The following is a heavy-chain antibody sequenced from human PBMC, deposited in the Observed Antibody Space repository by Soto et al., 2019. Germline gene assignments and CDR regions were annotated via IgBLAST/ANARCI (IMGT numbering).Heavy chain of an antibody. V-gene: IGHV3-23*01. CDR3: ARGPCRITSCPTPYSGMDV. J-gene: IGHJ6*02. CDR2: ISASGGST. D-gene: IGHD3-10*01. Sequence: GLDWVSGISASGGSTYYADFVKGRITISRDNPKSTLYLQMNSLRVDDTGEYYCARGPCRITSCPTPYSGMDVWGQGTTVNDSS.